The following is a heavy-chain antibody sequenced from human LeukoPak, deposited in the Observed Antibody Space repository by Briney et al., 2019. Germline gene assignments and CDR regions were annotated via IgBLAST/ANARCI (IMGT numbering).Heavy chain of an antibody. CDR2: INAGNGNT. V-gene: IGHV1-3*01. CDR1: GYTFTSYA. Sequence: ASVKVSCKAFGYTFTSYAMHWVRQAPGQRLEWMGWINAGNGNTKYSQKFQGRVTITRDTSASTAYMELSSLRSEDTAVYYCARAPASYSGYDYYFDYWGQGTLVTVSS. J-gene: IGHJ4*02. D-gene: IGHD5-12*01. CDR3: ARAPASYSGYDYYFDY.